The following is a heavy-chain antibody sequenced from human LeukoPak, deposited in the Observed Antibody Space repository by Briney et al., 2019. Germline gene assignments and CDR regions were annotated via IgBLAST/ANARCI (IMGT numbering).Heavy chain of an antibody. CDR1: GGSISSSSYY. Sequence: NPSETLSLTCTVSGGSISSSSYYWGWIRQPPGKGLEWIGSIYYSGSTYYNPSLKSRVTISVDTSKNQFSLKLSPVTAADTAVYYCASLQITTLDYWGQGTLVTVSS. D-gene: IGHD3-22*01. CDR2: IYYSGST. CDR3: ASLQITTLDY. J-gene: IGHJ4*02. V-gene: IGHV4-39*01.